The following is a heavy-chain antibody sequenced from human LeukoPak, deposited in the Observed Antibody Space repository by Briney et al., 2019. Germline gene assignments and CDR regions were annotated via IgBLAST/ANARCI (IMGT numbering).Heavy chain of an antibody. J-gene: IGHJ3*02. CDR1: GFTVSNYY. Sequence: QTGGSLRLSCAASGFTVSNYYMSWVRQAPGKGLEWVSVSYTDSSTYHADSVKGRFTISRDNSKNALYLQMNNLRAEDTAVYYCARDPTSSWETAFDIWGQGTMVTVSS. CDR2: SYTDSST. D-gene: IGHD1-26*01. V-gene: IGHV3-53*01. CDR3: ARDPTSSWETAFDI.